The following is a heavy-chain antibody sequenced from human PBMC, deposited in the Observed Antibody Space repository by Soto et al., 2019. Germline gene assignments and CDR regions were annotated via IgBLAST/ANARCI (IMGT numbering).Heavy chain of an antibody. CDR3: ARLTVRGVITPDY. CDR1: GYTFTSYD. CDR2: MNPNSGNT. V-gene: IGHV1-8*01. Sequence: ASVKVSCKASGYTFTSYDINWVLQATGRGLEWMGWMNPNSGNTGYAQKFQGRVTMTRNTSISTAYMELSSLRSEDTAVYYCARLTVRGVITPDYWGQRTLVTVSS. J-gene: IGHJ4*02. D-gene: IGHD3-10*01.